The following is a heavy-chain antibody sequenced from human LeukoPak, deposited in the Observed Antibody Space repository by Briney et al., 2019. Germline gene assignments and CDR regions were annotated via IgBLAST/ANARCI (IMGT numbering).Heavy chain of an antibody. CDR2: VSSGGTT. CDR3: ARHDSYGSSNWFDP. Sequence: PAETLSLTCTVSGGSISSGLYWGWIRQSPGRRLEWIASVSSGGTTYYNPSLKSRVSISVDTSNNQFSLKLNSVAAADTAVYYCARHDSYGSSNWFDPWGQGTLVTVS. D-gene: IGHD4-17*01. V-gene: IGHV4-39*01. CDR1: GGSISSGLY. J-gene: IGHJ5*02.